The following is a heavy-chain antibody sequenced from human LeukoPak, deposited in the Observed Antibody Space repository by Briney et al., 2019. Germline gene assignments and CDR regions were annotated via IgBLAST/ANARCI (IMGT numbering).Heavy chain of an antibody. CDR2: INHSGST. Sequence: SETLSLTCAVYGGSFSGYYWSWIRQPPGKGLEWIGEINHSGSTNYNPPLKSRVTISVDTSKNQFSLKLSSVTAADTAVYYCARLGRYCSSTSCYRRYYYYYMDVWGKGTTVTVSS. J-gene: IGHJ6*03. CDR3: ARLGRYCSSTSCYRRYYYYYMDV. CDR1: GGSFSGYY. D-gene: IGHD2-2*01. V-gene: IGHV4-34*01.